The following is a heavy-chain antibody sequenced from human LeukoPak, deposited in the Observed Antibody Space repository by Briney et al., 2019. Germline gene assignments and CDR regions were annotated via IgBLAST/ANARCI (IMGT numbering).Heavy chain of an antibody. CDR2: IYVSGAT. V-gene: IGHV4-4*07. J-gene: IGHJ4*02. CDR3: ARDPFKSSFDS. Sequence: SETLSLTCTVSGGSISNYYWNWIRQPAGKGLEWIGRIYVSGATHYNPSLKSRVTMSVDSSKNQFSLKLRSVTAADTAVYYCARDPFKSSFDSWGQGSLVTVSS. D-gene: IGHD6-6*01. CDR1: GGSISNYY.